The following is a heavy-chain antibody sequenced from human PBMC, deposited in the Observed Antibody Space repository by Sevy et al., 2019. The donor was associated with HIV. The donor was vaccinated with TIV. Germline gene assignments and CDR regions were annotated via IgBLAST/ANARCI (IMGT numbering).Heavy chain of an antibody. CDR1: GFTFSSHY. CDR3: ASEALYYDDSERHYDAAFDM. D-gene: IGHD3-22*01. J-gene: IGHJ3*02. CDR2: IKQDGSDK. V-gene: IGHV3-7*01. Sequence: GGSLRLSCAASGFTFSSHYMSWVRQAPGKGLEWVANIKQDGSDKFCVESVKGGFTICRDNAKNSLYLQLTSLRAEDTAMYFCASEALYYDDSERHYDAAFDMWGPGTMVTVSS.